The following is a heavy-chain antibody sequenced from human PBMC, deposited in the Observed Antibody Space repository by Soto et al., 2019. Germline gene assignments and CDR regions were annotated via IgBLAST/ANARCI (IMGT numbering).Heavy chain of an antibody. V-gene: IGHV3-30*18. D-gene: IGHD6-19*01. CDR2: ISYDGSTK. Sequence: QVKLVESGGGVVQPGRSLRLSCTASGFTLTTYGMHWVRQAPGKGLEWVALISYDGSTKYYADSVKGRFTVSRDVSRNTLFLQLNSLRIEDTAVYYCANVRSVWYGGAFAYWGHGTVVTVSS. CDR3: ANVRSVWYGGAFAY. J-gene: IGHJ4*01. CDR1: GFTLTTYG.